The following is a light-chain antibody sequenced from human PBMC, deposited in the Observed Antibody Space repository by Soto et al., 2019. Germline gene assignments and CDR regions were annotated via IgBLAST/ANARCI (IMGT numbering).Light chain of an antibody. J-gene: IGLJ2*01. Sequence: QLVLTQSPSASASLGASVKLTCTLSSGHNNYAIAWHQQQPEKGPRYLMKLNSDGSHSKGDGIPDRFSGSSSGAERYLTISSLQSEDEADYYCQTWATGIHVVGGGTKVTVL. CDR2: LNSDGSH. CDR1: SGHNNYA. V-gene: IGLV4-69*01. CDR3: QTWATGIHV.